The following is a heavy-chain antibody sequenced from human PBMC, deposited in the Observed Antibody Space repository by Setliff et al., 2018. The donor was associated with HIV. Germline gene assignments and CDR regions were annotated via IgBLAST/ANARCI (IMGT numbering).Heavy chain of an antibody. Sequence: ASVKVSCKASGYTFTSCFLHWARQAPGQGLEYMGIINPSDGSADYVEKFQDRVTITRDTSTSTVYMEMSSLRSEDTAIYYCAKEYHTAATGTRVANYFDYWGQGTLVTVSS. CDR2: INPSDGSA. D-gene: IGHD6-13*01. J-gene: IGHJ4*02. V-gene: IGHV1-46*01. CDR3: AKEYHTAATGTRVANYFDY. CDR1: GYTFTSCF.